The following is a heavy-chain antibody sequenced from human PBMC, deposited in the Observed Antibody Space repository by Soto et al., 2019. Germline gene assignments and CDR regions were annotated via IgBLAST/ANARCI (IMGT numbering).Heavy chain of an antibody. Sequence: QVQLQESGPGLVKPSETLSLTCTVSGGSISSYYWGWIRQPPGKGLEWIGYIYYSGSTNYNPSLKSRVTISVDTSKNQVSLKVSSVTAADTAVYYCARGRYGDDGLILDYWGQGTLVTVSS. V-gene: IGHV4-59*01. CDR3: ARGRYGDDGLILDY. CDR2: IYYSGST. D-gene: IGHD4-17*01. CDR1: GGSISSYY. J-gene: IGHJ4*02.